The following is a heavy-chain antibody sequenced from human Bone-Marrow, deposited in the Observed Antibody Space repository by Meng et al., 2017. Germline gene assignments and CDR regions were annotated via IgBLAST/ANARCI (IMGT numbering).Heavy chain of an antibody. CDR2: ISSSGSTI. Sequence: GESLKISCAASGFTFSSYNMNWVRQAPGKGLEWVSSISSSGSTIYYADSVKGRFTISRDNAKNSLYLQMNSLRAEDTAVYYCARTPHRVGATDWYYFDYWGQGTLVTVSS. J-gene: IGHJ4*02. D-gene: IGHD1-26*01. CDR1: GFTFSSYN. V-gene: IGHV3-48*04. CDR3: ARTPHRVGATDWYYFDY.